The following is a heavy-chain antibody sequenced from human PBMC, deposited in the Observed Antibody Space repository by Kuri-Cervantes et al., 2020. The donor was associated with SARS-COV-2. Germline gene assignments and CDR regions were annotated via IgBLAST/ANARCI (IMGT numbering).Heavy chain of an antibody. CDR3: ARIGDIVVVPAAIKDRGKLDY. D-gene: IGHD2-2*02. CDR2: INPNSGGT. J-gene: IGHJ4*02. CDR1: GYTFTGYY. Sequence: ASVKVSCKASGYTFTGYYMHWVRQAPGQGLEWMGWINPNSGGTNYAQKLQGRVTMTTDTSTSTAYMELRSLRSDDTAVYYCARIGDIVVVPAAIKDRGKLDYWGQGTLVTVSS. V-gene: IGHV1-2*02.